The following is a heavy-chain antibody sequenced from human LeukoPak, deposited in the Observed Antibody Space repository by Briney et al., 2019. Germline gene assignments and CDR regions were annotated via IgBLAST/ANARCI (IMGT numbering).Heavy chain of an antibody. CDR2: ISSSGSDT. CDR1: GFTFSSYA. D-gene: IGHD2-15*01. Sequence: GGSLRLSCAASGFTFSSYAMSWVRQAPGKGLEWVSTISSSGSDTYYADSVKGRFTISRDSSKNTVFLQMNSLGAEDTALYYCAKTRGYCTGGSCYGDYWGQGTLVTVSS. CDR3: AKTRGYCTGGSCYGDY. V-gene: IGHV3-23*01. J-gene: IGHJ4*02.